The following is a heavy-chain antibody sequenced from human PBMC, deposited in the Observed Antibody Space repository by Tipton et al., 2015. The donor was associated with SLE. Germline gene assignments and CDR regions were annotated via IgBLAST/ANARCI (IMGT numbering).Heavy chain of an antibody. Sequence: QLVQSGAEVKKPGASVKVSCKASGYTFNSYSMNWVRQAPGQGLEWVGWINTNTGNPTYAQGFTGRFVLSVDPSVSTAYPQISNLKTEDTAVYYCAREVIHFDYWGQGTLVTVSS. CDR1: GYTFNSYS. D-gene: IGHD2-21*01. CDR3: AREVIHFDY. CDR2: INTNTGNP. J-gene: IGHJ4*02. V-gene: IGHV7-4-1*02.